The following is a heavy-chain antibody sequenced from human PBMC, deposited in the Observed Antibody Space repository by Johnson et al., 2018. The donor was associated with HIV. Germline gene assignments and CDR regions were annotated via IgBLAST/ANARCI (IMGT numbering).Heavy chain of an antibody. V-gene: IGHV3-13*01. CDR3: ARTYSTSSDDAFDI. CDR2: IGTIGDT. D-gene: IGHD6-6*01. J-gene: IGHJ3*02. CDR1: GFTFSDHD. Sequence: MQLVESGGGLVHPGGSLRLSCAASGFTFSDHDMHWVRQTEGIGLEWVSAIGTIGDTHYHGSVKGRFTISRENATNFLYLQMNSLGAEDTAVYYCARTYSTSSDDAFDIWGQGTMVTVSS.